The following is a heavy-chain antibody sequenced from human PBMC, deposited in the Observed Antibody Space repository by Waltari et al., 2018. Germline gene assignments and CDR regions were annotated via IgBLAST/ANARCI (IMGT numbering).Heavy chain of an antibody. D-gene: IGHD1-1*01. Sequence: QVQLQQSGPGLVKPSETLSLTCAVSGYSISSGYYWGWIRQPPGKGLEWIGSLYHSGSTYYNPSLISRVTISVDTSKNQFALKRRSVTAADTAVYYCARVRKGNSNQFFDCWGQGTLVTVSS. V-gene: IGHV4-38-2*01. CDR3: ARVRKGNSNQFFDC. CDR2: LYHSGST. J-gene: IGHJ4*02. CDR1: GYSISSGYY.